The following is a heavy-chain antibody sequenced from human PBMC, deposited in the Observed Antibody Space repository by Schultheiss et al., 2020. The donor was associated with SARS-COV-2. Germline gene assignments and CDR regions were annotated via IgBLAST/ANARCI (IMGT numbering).Heavy chain of an antibody. D-gene: IGHD3-10*01. CDR1: GGSFSGYY. CDR2: IYYSGST. Sequence: SETLSLTCAVYGGSFSGYYWSWIRQPPGKGLEWIGYIYYSGSTNYNPSLKSRVTISVDTSKNQFSLKLSSVTAADTAVYYCARVGRPFVVRGVRGAPFDPWGQGTLVTVSS. CDR3: ARVGRPFVVRGVRGAPFDP. V-gene: IGHV4-59*12. J-gene: IGHJ5*02.